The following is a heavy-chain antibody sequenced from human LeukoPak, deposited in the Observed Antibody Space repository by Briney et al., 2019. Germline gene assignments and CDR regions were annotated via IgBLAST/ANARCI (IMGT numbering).Heavy chain of an antibody. CDR3: AKSLRWSYILDY. D-gene: IGHD3-10*01. V-gene: IGHV3-43*01. CDR1: GFTFDDYT. Sequence: PGGSLRLSCVASGFTFDDYTMHWVRQAPGKGLEWVSLIRWDGSNTYYADSVKGRFTISRDNSKNSLYLQTNSLRTEDTAFYYCAKSLRWSYILDYWGQGTLVTVSS. CDR2: IRWDGSNT. J-gene: IGHJ4*02.